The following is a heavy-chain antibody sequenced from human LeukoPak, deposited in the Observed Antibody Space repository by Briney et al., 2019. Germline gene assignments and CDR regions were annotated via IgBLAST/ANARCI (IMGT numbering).Heavy chain of an antibody. CDR1: GGTFSSYA. Sequence: ASVKVSCKASGGTFSSYAISWVRQAPGQGLEWMGWISAYNGNTNYAQKLQGRVTMTTDTSTSTAYMELRSLRSDDTAVYYCAREPKAGTSFDYWGQGTLVTVSS. CDR3: AREPKAGTSFDY. V-gene: IGHV1-18*01. D-gene: IGHD6-19*01. CDR2: ISAYNGNT. J-gene: IGHJ4*02.